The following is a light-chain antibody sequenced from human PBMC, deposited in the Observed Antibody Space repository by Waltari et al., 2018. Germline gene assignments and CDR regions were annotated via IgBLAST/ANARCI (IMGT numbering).Light chain of an antibody. CDR3: AAWDDSLNGWV. Sequence: QSVLTQPPSASGTPGQRVTISCSGGSSNIERNTVNWYHHLPGTAPKLLIYVNDQRPSGIPDRFSGSKSGTSASLAISGLQSEDEGDYYCAAWDDSLNGWVFGGGTKVTAL. CDR2: VND. V-gene: IGLV1-44*01. CDR1: SSNIERNT. J-gene: IGLJ3*02.